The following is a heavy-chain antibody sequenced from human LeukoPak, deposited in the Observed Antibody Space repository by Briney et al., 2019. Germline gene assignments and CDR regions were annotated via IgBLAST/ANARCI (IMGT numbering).Heavy chain of an antibody. J-gene: IGHJ4*02. D-gene: IGHD2-21*02. V-gene: IGHV3-20*04. CDR1: GFTFDDYG. CDR2: INWNGGST. Sequence: GGSLRLSCAASGFTFDDYGMSWVRQAPEKGLEWVSDINWNGGSTGYADSVKGRFTISRDNAKNSLYLQMNSLRAEDTALYYCARVSDIVVVTAIYYFDYWGQGTLVTVSS. CDR3: ARVSDIVVVTAIYYFDY.